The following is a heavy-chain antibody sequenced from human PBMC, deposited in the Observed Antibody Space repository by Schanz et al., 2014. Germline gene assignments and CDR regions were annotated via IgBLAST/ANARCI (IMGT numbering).Heavy chain of an antibody. V-gene: IGHV3-73*01. J-gene: IGHJ4*02. CDR1: GFTFSTTW. CDR2: IRSKPNNYAT. Sequence: EVQLVESGGGLIKPGGSLRLSCLASGFTFSTTWMNWVRQAPGKGLEWVGHIRSKPNNYATEYAASMKGRFTISRDNSKNTLYLQMNSLRAEDTAVYYCAKDHAGSDILTALGNWGQGILVPVSA. CDR3: AKDHAGSDILTALGN. D-gene: IGHD3-9*01.